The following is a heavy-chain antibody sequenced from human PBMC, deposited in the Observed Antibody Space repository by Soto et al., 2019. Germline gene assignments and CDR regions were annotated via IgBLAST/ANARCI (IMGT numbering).Heavy chain of an antibody. Sequence: GGSLRLSCAASGFTFSAYSMHWVRQAPGRGLEWVALISFDGSNKTYADSVKGRFTISRDSAKSTLFLQLNSLRPEDTAVYFCARDQSSDWNRNAHFFDYWGQGMLVTVSS. D-gene: IGHD1-1*01. CDR3: ARDQSSDWNRNAHFFDY. V-gene: IGHV3-30*04. CDR1: GFTFSAYS. J-gene: IGHJ4*02. CDR2: ISFDGSNK.